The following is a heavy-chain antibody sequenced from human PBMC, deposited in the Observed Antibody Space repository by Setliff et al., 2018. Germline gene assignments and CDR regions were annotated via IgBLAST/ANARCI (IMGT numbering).Heavy chain of an antibody. CDR1: GYTFTGYY. CDR3: ARRVTYGSSAIGLDY. CDR2: INPNSGGT. V-gene: IGHV1-2*02. D-gene: IGHD3-22*01. J-gene: IGHJ4*02. Sequence: ASVKVSCKASGYTFTGYYMHWVRQAPGQGLEWMGWINPNSGGTNYAQKFQGRATMTRDTSTSTVYMELSNLRSEDTAVYYCARRVTYGSSAIGLDYWGQGTLVTVSS.